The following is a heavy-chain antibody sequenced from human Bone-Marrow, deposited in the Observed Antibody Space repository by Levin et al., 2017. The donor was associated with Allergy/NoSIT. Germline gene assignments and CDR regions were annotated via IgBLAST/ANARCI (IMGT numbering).Heavy chain of an antibody. V-gene: IGHV3-23*01. CDR3: AKGRAANYYGSGSYFDY. J-gene: IGHJ4*02. D-gene: IGHD3-10*01. Sequence: GESLKISCAASGFTFSSYAMSWVRQAPGKGLEWVSAISGSGGSTYYADSVKGRFTISRDNSKNTLYLQMNSLRAEDTAVYYCAKGRAANYYGSGSYFDYWGQGTLVTVSS. CDR2: ISGSGGST. CDR1: GFTFSSYA.